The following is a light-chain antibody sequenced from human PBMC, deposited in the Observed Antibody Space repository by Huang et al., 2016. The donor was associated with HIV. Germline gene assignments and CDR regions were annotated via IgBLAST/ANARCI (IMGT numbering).Light chain of an antibody. CDR3: QQANSFPLA. J-gene: IGKJ5*01. CDR1: QGIINC. V-gene: IGKV1-12*01. Sequence: DIQMTQSPSSVSASVGYRVTITCRASQGIINCLVCYQHKPGKAPKLLIYSASSWQSGVPSRFSGSGSGTDFTLTISSLQPEDFATYYCQQANSFPLAFGQGTRLDIK. CDR2: SAS.